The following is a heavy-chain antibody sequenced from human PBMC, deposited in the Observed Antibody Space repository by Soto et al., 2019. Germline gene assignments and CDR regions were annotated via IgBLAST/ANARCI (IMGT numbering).Heavy chain of an antibody. V-gene: IGHV3-23*01. J-gene: IGHJ4*02. Sequence: GGSLRLSCAASGFTFSSYAMSWVRQAPGKGLEWVSAISGSGGSTYYADSVKGRFTISRDNSKNTLYLQMNSLRAEDTAVYYCAKEYGVLPGYSGYDYSDYWGQGTLVTVSS. CDR1: GFTFSSYA. CDR3: AKEYGVLPGYSGYDYSDY. D-gene: IGHD5-12*01. CDR2: ISGSGGST.